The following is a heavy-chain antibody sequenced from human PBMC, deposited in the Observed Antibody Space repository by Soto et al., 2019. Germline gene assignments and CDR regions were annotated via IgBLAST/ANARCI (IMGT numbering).Heavy chain of an antibody. D-gene: IGHD2-15*01. J-gene: IGHJ6*02. CDR1: GGSISSSSYY. CDR3: ARHCSGGSCYHVGYYYGMDV. Sequence: QLQLQESGPGLVKPSETLSLTCTVSGGSISSSSYYWGWIRQPPGKGLEWIGSIYYSGSTYYNPSLKSRVTISVDTSKNQFSLKLSSVTAADTAVYYCARHCSGGSCYHVGYYYGMDVWGQGTTVTVSS. CDR2: IYYSGST. V-gene: IGHV4-39*01.